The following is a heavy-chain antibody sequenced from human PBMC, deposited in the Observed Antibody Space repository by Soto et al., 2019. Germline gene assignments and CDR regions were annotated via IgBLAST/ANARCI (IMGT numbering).Heavy chain of an antibody. CDR1: GDSFSSNSAA. CDR2: TYYRSKWYN. CDR3: ARDISYSSGWYWYNLFDP. Sequence: SQTLSLTCAISGDSFSSNSAAWNWIRHSPSRGLEWLGRTYYRSKWYNDYAVSVKSRITINPDTSKNQFSLQLNSVTPEDTAVYYCARDISYSSGWYWYNLFDPWGQGTLVTVS. V-gene: IGHV6-1*01. J-gene: IGHJ5*02. D-gene: IGHD6-19*01.